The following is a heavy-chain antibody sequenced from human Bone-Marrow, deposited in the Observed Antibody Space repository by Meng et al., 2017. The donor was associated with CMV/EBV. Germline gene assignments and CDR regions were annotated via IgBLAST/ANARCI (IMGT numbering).Heavy chain of an antibody. CDR3: AKDPWYGSGSYLDY. CDR1: GFDFSIYW. V-gene: IGHV3-74*03. Sequence: GGSLRLSCAASGFDFSIYWMHWVRQVPGKGLLWVSRISSDGTDIKYADSVRGRFTISRDNAKTTLYLQMNSLTADDTAVYYCAKDPWYGSGSYLDYWGQGTLVTVSS. D-gene: IGHD3-10*01. CDR2: ISSDGTDI. J-gene: IGHJ4*02.